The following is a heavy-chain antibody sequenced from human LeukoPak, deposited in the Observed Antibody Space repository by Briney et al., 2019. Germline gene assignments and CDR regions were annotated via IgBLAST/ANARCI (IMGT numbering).Heavy chain of an antibody. Sequence: SETLSLACTVSGGSISTYYWSWMRQPPGRGLEWVGYIYYSGSTNHNPSLQSRVTISVDTSKNQFSLKLNSVTAADTAVYYCARGGVPGGFYGSFDYWGQGTLVSVSS. V-gene: IGHV4-59*01. CDR1: GGSISTYY. CDR2: IYYSGST. D-gene: IGHD3-3*01. J-gene: IGHJ4*02. CDR3: ARGGVPGGFYGSFDY.